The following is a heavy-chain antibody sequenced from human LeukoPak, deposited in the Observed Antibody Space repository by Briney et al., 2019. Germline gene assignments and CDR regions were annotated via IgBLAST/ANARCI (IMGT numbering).Heavy chain of an antibody. D-gene: IGHD1-26*01. J-gene: IGHJ3*02. CDR3: ASGGSYNDAFDI. Sequence: PSETLSLTCAVYGGSFSGYYWSWIRQPPGKGLEWIGEINHSGSTNYNPSLKSRVTISVDTSKNQFSLKLSSVTAADTAVYYCASGGSYNDAFDIWGQGTMVTVSS. CDR2: INHSGST. V-gene: IGHV4-34*01. CDR1: GGSFSGYY.